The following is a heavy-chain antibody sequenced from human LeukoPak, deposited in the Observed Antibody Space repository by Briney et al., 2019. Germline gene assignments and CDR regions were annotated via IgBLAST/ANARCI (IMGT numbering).Heavy chain of an antibody. Sequence: GGSLRLSCAASGFTFNKSWMVWVRQAPGKGLEWVASINDDGKEKSYVDSVEGRFTISRDTAMRSVFLQMRSLRVEDTAVYYCARDGIPYTRDYWGRGTLVTVSS. D-gene: IGHD2-2*02. V-gene: IGHV3-7*01. CDR2: INDDGKEK. J-gene: IGHJ4*01. CDR3: ARDGIPYTRDY. CDR1: GFTFNKSW.